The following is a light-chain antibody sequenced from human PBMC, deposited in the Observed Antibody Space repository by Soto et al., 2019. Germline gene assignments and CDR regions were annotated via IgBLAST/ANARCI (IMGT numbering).Light chain of an antibody. J-gene: IGKJ5*01. CDR1: QSVSSVY. Sequence: EIVLTQCPGTLSLSPGERATLSCRASQSVSSVYLAWYRQKPGQAPRLLIYAASNRATGIPARFSGSGSGTDFTLNIRSLETEDFAGYYWQQRNNWPPGITFGQGTRLEIK. CDR2: AAS. V-gene: IGKV3-11*01. CDR3: QQRNNWPPGIT.